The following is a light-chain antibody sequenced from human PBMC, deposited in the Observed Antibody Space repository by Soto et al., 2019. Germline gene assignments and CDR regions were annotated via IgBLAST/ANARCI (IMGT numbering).Light chain of an antibody. V-gene: IGKV3-11*01. CDR2: DSS. CDR3: QQRSYWPVT. Sequence: EIVLTQSPATLSLSPGERATLSCRASQSVRTSLAWYQQKPDQAPRLLIYDSSNRAPGIPARFSGSGSGTDFTLTISSLEPEDFAVYYCQQRSYWPVTFGPGTKVDNK. J-gene: IGKJ3*01. CDR1: QSVRTS.